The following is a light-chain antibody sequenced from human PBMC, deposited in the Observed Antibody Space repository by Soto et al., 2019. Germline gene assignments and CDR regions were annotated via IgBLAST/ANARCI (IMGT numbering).Light chain of an antibody. V-gene: IGLV1-51*01. Sequence: QSGLTQPPAVSAAPGQKVTISCSGRSSNIGNNYVSWYQQLPGTAPKLLIYDNNKRPSGIPDRFSGSKSGTSATLGITGLQTGDEADYYCGTWDSSLSAYVFGTGTKVTVL. CDR3: GTWDSSLSAYV. CDR2: DNN. J-gene: IGLJ1*01. CDR1: SSNIGNNY.